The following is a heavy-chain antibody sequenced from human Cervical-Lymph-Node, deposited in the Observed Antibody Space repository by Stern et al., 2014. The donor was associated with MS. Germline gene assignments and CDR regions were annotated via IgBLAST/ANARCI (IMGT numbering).Heavy chain of an antibody. J-gene: IGHJ6*02. Sequence: EVQLVESGAEVKKPGESLRISCKGSGYSFTSYWISWVRQMPGKGLEWMGRIDPSDSYTNYSPSFQGHVTISADKSISTAYLQWSSLKASDTAMYYCARHPTLIAVAGTEGGMDVWGQGTTVTVSS. CDR3: ARHPTLIAVAGTEGGMDV. CDR1: GYSFTSYW. CDR2: IDPSDSYT. D-gene: IGHD6-19*01. V-gene: IGHV5-10-1*01.